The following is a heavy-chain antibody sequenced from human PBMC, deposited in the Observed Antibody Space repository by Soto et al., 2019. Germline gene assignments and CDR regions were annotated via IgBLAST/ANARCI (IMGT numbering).Heavy chain of an antibody. J-gene: IGHJ4*01. CDR3: ARSGGYYYGSGVEY. CDR1: GGSISSGDYY. Sequence: PSETLSLTCTVSGGSISSGDYYWSWIRQPPGKGLEWIGYIYYSGSTYYNPSLKSRVTISVDTSKNQFSLKLSSVTAADTAVYYCARSGGYYYGSGVEYWGQGTLVTVSS. CDR2: IYYSGST. D-gene: IGHD3-10*01. V-gene: IGHV4-30-4*01.